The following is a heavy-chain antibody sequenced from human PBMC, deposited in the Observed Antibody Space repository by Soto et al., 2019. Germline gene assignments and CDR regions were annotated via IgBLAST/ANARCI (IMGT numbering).Heavy chain of an antibody. CDR1: GDSVSSNSAA. CDR2: TYYRSKWYN. V-gene: IGHV6-1*01. CDR3: ARSKLGGDGNYFDY. J-gene: IGHJ4*02. D-gene: IGHD7-27*01. Sequence: SQTLSLTCAISGDSVSSNSAAWNWIRQSPSRGLEWLGRTYYRSKWYNDYAVSLKSRITINPDTSKNQFSLQLNSVTPEDPALYYCARSKLGGDGNYFDYWGQGTLVTVSS.